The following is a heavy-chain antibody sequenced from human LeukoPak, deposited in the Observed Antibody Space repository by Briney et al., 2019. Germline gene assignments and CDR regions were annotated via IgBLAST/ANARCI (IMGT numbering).Heavy chain of an antibody. J-gene: IGHJ5*02. Sequence: GASVKVSCEASGYTFTDYFIHWVRQAPGQGVEWMGWLNPHSGVTKYAQKFQGRVTMTRDTSISTAYMDLSGLKSDDTAVYFCARELIEDQNWFDPWGQGTLVTVSS. CDR2: LNPHSGVT. D-gene: IGHD2/OR15-2a*01. V-gene: IGHV1-2*02. CDR1: GYTFTDYF. CDR3: ARELIEDQNWFDP.